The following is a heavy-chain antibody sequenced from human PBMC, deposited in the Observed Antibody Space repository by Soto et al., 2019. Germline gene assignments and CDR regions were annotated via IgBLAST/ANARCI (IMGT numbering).Heavy chain of an antibody. D-gene: IGHD6-13*01. J-gene: IGHJ4*02. CDR3: ARRSSSWYFDY. CDR1: GFTFSSYA. CDR2: ISGSGDST. V-gene: IGHV3-23*01. Sequence: EVQLLESGGGLVQPGGSLRLSCAASGFTFSSYAMSWVRQSPGKGLEWVSVISGSGDSTYYADSVKGRFTISRDNSTNTLYLQMNSLRAEDTAVYYCARRSSSWYFDYWGQGTVVTVSS.